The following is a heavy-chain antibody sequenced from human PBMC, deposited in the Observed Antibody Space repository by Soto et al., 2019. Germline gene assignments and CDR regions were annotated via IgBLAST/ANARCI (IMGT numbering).Heavy chain of an antibody. D-gene: IGHD3-3*02. CDR1: GYSCFSYY. J-gene: IGHJ4*02. CDR3: ARGGATIFGVIDS. Sequence: ASVKVSCKASGYSCFSYYIHWVRQAPGQGLELMGRFLASGGNTDYAQRFRGRVSMTRDTSSTNTVSLELTSLTSDDTAVYYCARGGATIFGVIDSWGQGTRVTVYS. V-gene: IGHV1-46*01. CDR2: FLASGGNT.